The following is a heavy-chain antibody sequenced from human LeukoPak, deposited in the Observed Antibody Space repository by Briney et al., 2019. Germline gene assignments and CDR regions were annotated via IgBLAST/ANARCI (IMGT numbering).Heavy chain of an antibody. CDR1: GFTFSSYV. V-gene: IGHV3-30*04. Sequence: GGSLRLSCAASGFTFSSYVMHWVRQAPGKGLEWVAIISYDGSNEYYADSVKGRFTISRDNSKNTLYLQMNSLRAADTAVYYCARGKFDSSGYYIDYWGQGTLVTVSS. CDR2: ISYDGSNE. CDR3: ARGKFDSSGYYIDY. D-gene: IGHD3-22*01. J-gene: IGHJ4*02.